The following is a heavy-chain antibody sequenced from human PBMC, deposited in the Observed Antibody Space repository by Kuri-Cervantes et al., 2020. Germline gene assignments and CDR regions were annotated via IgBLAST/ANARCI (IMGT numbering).Heavy chain of an antibody. CDR2: IYYSGST. V-gene: IGHV4-39*01. Sequence: SETLSLTCTVSGGSISSSSYYWGWIRQPPGKGLEWIGSIYYSGSTYYNPSLKSRVTISVDTSKNQFSLKLSSVTAADTAVYYCARLFCSGGSCYSFYYYGMDVWCQGTTVTVSS. CDR3: ARLFCSGGSCYSFYYYGMDV. CDR1: GGSISSSSYY. D-gene: IGHD2-15*01. J-gene: IGHJ6*02.